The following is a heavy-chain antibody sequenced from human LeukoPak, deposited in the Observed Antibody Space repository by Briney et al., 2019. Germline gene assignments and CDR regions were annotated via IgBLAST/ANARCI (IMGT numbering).Heavy chain of an antibody. CDR2: ISSSSYI. Sequence: GGSLRLSCAASGFTVSSNYMSWVRQAPGKGLEWVSSISSSSYIYYADSVKGRFTISRDNAKNSLYLQMNSLRAEDTAVYYCARARPYYYDSSDPRANYFDYWGQGTLVTVSS. J-gene: IGHJ4*02. CDR1: GFTVSSNY. CDR3: ARARPYYYDSSDPRANYFDY. V-gene: IGHV3-69-1*01. D-gene: IGHD3-22*01.